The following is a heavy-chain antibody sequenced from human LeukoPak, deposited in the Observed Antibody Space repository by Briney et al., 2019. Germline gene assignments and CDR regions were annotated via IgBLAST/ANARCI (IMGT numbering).Heavy chain of an antibody. CDR3: AREFRGWWFDY. CDR2: INSDGSST. V-gene: IGHV3-74*03. J-gene: IGHJ4*02. CDR1: GFTFRSFW. Sequence: GGSLRLSCAVSGFTFRSFWMHWVRQAPGEGLLWVSRINSDGSSTTYADSVKGRFTISRDNSKNTLYLQMNSLREEDTAVYYCAREFRGWWFDYWGQGTLVTVSS. D-gene: IGHD6-19*01.